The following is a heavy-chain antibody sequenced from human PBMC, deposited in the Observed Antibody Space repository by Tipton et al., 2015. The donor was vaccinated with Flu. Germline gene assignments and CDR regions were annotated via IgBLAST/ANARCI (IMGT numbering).Heavy chain of an antibody. CDR1: GYTFTSYY. CDR2: INPSGGST. J-gene: IGHJ5*02. CDR3: AKGGSLLLFAYNWFDP. Sequence: QVQLVQSGAEVKKPGASVKVSCKASGYTFTSYYMHWVRQAPGQGLEWMGIINPSGGSTSYAQKFQGRVTMTRDTSTSTVYMELSSPRSEDTAVYYCAKGGSLLLFAYNWFDPWGQGTLVTVS. D-gene: IGHD2-15*01. V-gene: IGHV1-46*01.